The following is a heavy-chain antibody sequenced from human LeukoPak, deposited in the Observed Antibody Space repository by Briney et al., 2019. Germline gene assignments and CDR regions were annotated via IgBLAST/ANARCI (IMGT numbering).Heavy chain of an antibody. V-gene: IGHV4-39*07. Sequence: SETLSLTCTVSGGSISSSSYYWGWIRQPPGKGLEWIGSIYHSGSTYYNPSLKSRVTISVDTSKNQFSLKLSSVTAADTAVYYCARVARIVGATFDYWGQGTLVTVSS. CDR3: ARVARIVGATFDY. CDR2: IYHSGST. CDR1: GGSISSSSYY. D-gene: IGHD1-26*01. J-gene: IGHJ4*02.